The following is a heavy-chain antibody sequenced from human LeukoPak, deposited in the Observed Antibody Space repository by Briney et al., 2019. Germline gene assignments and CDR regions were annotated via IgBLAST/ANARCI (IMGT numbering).Heavy chain of an antibody. J-gene: IGHJ4*02. D-gene: IGHD4-17*01. CDR3: ARVPLTTVTTDFDY. V-gene: IGHV3-21*01. CDR1: GFTFSSYS. CDR2: ISSSSSYI. Sequence: GGSLRLSCAASGFTFSSYSMNWVRQAPGKGLESVSSISSSSSYIYYADSVKGRFTISRDNAKNSLYLQMNSLRAEDTAVYYCARVPLTTVTTDFDYWGQGTLVTVSS.